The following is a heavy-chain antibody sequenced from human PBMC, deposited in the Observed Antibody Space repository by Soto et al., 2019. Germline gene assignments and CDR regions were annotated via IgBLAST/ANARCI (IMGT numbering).Heavy chain of an antibody. CDR1: GFSLSYFG. V-gene: IGHV3-23*01. D-gene: IGHD6-19*01. CDR3: AKQAGYTSDPFDY. CDR2: ISGGGAAT. Sequence: QPGGSLRLSCAVSGFSLSYFGMHWVRQAPGKGLEWVAGISGGGAATYYADSVKGRFTISRDNSKDTLSLQMNRLRAADTAVYYCAKQAGYTSDPFDYWGQGTLVTVS. J-gene: IGHJ4*02.